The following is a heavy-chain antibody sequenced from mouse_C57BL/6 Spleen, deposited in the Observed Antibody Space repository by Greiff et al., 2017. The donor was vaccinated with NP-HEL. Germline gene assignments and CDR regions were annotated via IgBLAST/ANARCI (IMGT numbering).Heavy chain of an antibody. J-gene: IGHJ2*01. CDR2: IYPRDGST. Sequence: QVQLKESGPELVKPGASVKLSCKASGYTFTSYDINWVKQRPGQGLEWIGWIYPRDGSTKYNEKFKGKATLTVDTSSSTAYMELHSLTSEDSAVYFCAREGESYYFDYWGQGTTLTVSS. CDR3: AREGESYYFDY. V-gene: IGHV1-85*01. CDR1: GYTFTSYD. D-gene: IGHD6-2*01.